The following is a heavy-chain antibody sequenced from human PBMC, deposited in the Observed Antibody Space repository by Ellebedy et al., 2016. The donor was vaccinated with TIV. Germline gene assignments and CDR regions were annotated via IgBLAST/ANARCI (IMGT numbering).Heavy chain of an antibody. J-gene: IGHJ5*02. Sequence: PGGSLRLSCAASGFTVNSYFMTWVRQAPGKGLEWVSVIYKDGGTNYTDSVLGRFTISRDNSENTLYLQMDSLRVEDTAVYYCARDPGGGGNYGDNWFDPWGQGTLVTVPS. D-gene: IGHD3-22*01. CDR3: ARDPGGGGNYGDNWFDP. V-gene: IGHV3-66*01. CDR1: GFTVNSYF. CDR2: IYKDGGT.